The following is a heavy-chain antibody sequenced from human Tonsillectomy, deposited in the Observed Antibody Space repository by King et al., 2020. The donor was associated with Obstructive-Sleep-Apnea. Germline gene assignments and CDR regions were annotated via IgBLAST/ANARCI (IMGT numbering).Heavy chain of an antibody. J-gene: IGHJ4*02. V-gene: IGHV5-10-1*03. D-gene: IGHD3-10*01. CDR3: ARLGITMIRGPTDY. Sequence: VQLVESGAEVKKPGESLRISCKGSGYSFPSYWISWVRQMPGKGLEWMGRIYASDTYTNYSPSFQGHVTISADKSISTAYLQWSSLKASDTAMYYCARLGITMIRGPTDYWGQGTLVTVSS. CDR2: IYASDTYT. CDR1: GYSFPSYW.